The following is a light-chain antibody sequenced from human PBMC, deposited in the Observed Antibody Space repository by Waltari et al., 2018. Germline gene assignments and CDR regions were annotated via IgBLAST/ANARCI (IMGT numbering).Light chain of an antibody. Sequence: DIHLTQSPSYLSASVGDRLTITCRASRGISSYLAWYQQKPGKAPKLLIYAASTLQSGVPLRFSGSGSGTEFTLTISSLQPEDFATYYCQQVNTYSWTFGQGTKVEIK. V-gene: IGKV1-9*01. J-gene: IGKJ1*01. CDR2: AAS. CDR1: RGISSY. CDR3: QQVNTYSWT.